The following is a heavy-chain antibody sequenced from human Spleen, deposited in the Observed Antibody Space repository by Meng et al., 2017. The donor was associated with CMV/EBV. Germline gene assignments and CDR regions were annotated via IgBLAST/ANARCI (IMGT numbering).Heavy chain of an antibody. CDR3: ARDAAGTARHYYYYYGMDV. V-gene: IGHV3-30-3*01. J-gene: IGHJ6*02. CDR1: GFTFSSYA. D-gene: IGHD6-13*01. CDR2: ISYDGSNK. Sequence: GESLKISCAASGFTFSSYAMHWVRQAPGKGLEWVAVISYDGSNKYYADSVKGRFTISRDNSKNTLYLQMNSLRAEDTAVYYCARDAAGTARHYYYYYGMDVWGQGTTVTVS.